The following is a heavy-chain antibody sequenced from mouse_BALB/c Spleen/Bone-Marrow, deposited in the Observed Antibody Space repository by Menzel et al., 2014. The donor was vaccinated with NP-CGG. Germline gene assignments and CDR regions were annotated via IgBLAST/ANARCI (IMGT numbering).Heavy chain of an antibody. CDR1: GFTFSGFG. D-gene: IGHD2-1*01. CDR2: ISSASSTI. J-gene: IGHJ4*01. Sequence: EVKLQESGGGLVQPGGSRKLSCAASGFTFSGFGMHWVRQAPEKGLEWVAYISSASSTIYYADTVKGRFTISRDNPKNTLFLQMTSLRSEDTAMYYCARGGNYPYYAMDYWGQGTSVTVSS. V-gene: IGHV5-17*02. CDR3: ARGGNYPYYAMDY.